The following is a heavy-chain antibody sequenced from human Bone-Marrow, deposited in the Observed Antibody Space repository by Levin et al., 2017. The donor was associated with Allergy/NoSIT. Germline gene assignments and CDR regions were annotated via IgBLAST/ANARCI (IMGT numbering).Heavy chain of an antibody. CDR3: ATYGGLGSHYYYYYGMDV. V-gene: IGHV3-23*01. CDR1: GFTFSSYA. J-gene: IGHJ6*02. CDR2: ISGSGGST. D-gene: IGHD4-23*01. Sequence: GESLKISCAASGFTFSSYAMSWVRQAPGKGLEWVSAISGSGGSTYYADSVKGRFTISRDNSKNTLYLQMNSLRAEDTAVYYCATYGGLGSHYYYYYGMDVWGQGTTVTVSS.